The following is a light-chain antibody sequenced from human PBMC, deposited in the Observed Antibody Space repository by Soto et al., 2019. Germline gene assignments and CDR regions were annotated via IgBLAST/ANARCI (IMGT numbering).Light chain of an antibody. J-gene: IGKJ4*01. V-gene: IGKV3-15*01. CDR3: QQYENWPQLT. Sequence: ERVMTQSPATLSVSPGERATLSCRASQSVGGDLAWYQQKPGQAPRLLIYGASSRAPGIPDRFSGSGSGTEFTLTISSLQSDDSAVYYCQQYENWPQLTFGGGTKVDIK. CDR1: QSVGGD. CDR2: GAS.